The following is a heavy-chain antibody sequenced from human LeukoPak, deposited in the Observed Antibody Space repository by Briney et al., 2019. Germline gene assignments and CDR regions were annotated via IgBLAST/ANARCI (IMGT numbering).Heavy chain of an antibody. V-gene: IGHV4-59*01. Sequence: SETLSLTRTVSGGSISSYYWSWIRQPPGKGLEWIGYIYYSGSTNYNPSLKSRVTISVDTSKNQFSLKLSSVTAADTAVYYCAGQYCSGGSCQLDYWGQGTLVTVSS. CDR1: GGSISSYY. CDR2: IYYSGST. CDR3: AGQYCSGGSCQLDY. J-gene: IGHJ4*02. D-gene: IGHD2-15*01.